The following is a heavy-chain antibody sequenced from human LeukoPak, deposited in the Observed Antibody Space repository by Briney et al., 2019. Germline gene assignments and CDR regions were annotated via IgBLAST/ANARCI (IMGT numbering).Heavy chain of an antibody. D-gene: IGHD4-17*01. J-gene: IGHJ6*03. CDR1: GFTFSSYE. CDR2: ISSSGSTI. Sequence: GGSLRLSCAASGFTFSSYEMNWVRQAPGKGLEWVSYISSSGSTIYYADSVKGRFTISRDNAKNSLYLQMNSLRAEDTAVYFCARLGPVNKDHYIDVGGKGTTVTISS. V-gene: IGHV3-48*03. CDR3: ARLGPVNKDHYIDV.